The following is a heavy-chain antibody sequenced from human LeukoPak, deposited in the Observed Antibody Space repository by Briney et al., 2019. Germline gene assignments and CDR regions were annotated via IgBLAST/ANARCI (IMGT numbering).Heavy chain of an antibody. V-gene: IGHV3-23*01. CDR1: GFTFSSYA. CDR2: ISGSGGST. D-gene: IGHD6-19*01. Sequence: GGSRRPSCAASGFTFSSYAMSWVRQAPGKGLEWVSAISGSGGSTYYADSAKGRFPISRDNSKTTLYLQMNSLRAEDTAVYYCAKAVAGTLDYWGQGTLVTVSS. CDR3: AKAVAGTLDY. J-gene: IGHJ4*02.